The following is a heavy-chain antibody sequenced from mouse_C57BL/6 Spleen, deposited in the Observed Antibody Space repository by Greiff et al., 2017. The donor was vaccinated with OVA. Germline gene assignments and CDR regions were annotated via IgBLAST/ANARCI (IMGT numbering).Heavy chain of an antibody. CDR1: GYTFTSYW. Sequence: VQLQQPGAELVRPGSSVKLSCKASGYTFTSYWMHWVKQRPIQGLEWIGNIDPSDSETHYNQNVKDKATLTVDKSSSTAYMQLSSLTSEYSAVYYCARSSSNYFYYAMDYWGQGTSVTVSS. CDR3: ARSSSNYFYYAMDY. CDR2: IDPSDSET. J-gene: IGHJ4*01. V-gene: IGHV1-52*01. D-gene: IGHD2-5*01.